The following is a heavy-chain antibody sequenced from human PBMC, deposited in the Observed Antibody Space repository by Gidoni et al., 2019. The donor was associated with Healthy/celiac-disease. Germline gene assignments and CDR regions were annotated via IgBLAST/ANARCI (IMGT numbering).Heavy chain of an antibody. J-gene: IGHJ3*02. D-gene: IGHD4-17*01. CDR3: AKTLTGTTVTKRDAFDI. CDR2: ISGSGGST. V-gene: IGHV3-23*01. Sequence: VQLLESGGGLVQPGGSLRLSCAASCFTFSRSAMRWVRQAPGKGLEWVSAISGSGGSTYYADSVKGRFTISRDNSKNTLYLQMNSLRAEDTAVYYWAKTLTGTTVTKRDAFDIWGQGTMVTVSA. CDR1: CFTFSRSA.